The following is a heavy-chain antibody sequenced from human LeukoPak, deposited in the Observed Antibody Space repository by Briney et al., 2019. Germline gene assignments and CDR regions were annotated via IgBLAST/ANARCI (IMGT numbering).Heavy chain of an antibody. CDR1: GFTFSGSA. V-gene: IGHV3-73*01. Sequence: TGGSLRLSCAASGFTFSGSAMHWVRQASGKGLEWVGRIRGKANSYATSYAASVKGRFTISRDDSKNTAYLQMNSLKTEDTAVYYCTSCGGDCYSGFDYWGQGTLVTVSS. D-gene: IGHD2-21*02. J-gene: IGHJ4*02. CDR2: IRGKANSYAT. CDR3: TSCGGDCYSGFDY.